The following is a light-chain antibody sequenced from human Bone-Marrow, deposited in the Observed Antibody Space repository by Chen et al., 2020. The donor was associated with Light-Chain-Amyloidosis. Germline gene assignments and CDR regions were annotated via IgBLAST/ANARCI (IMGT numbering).Light chain of an antibody. CDR3: QVWDRSSDRPV. V-gene: IGLV3-21*02. CDR1: NIGSTS. J-gene: IGLJ3*02. CDR2: DDS. Sequence: SYVLTQPSSVSVAPGQTATIACGGNNIGSTSVHWYQQTPGQAPLLGVYDDSDRPSGIPERLSGSHSGNTATLTISRVEAGDEADYYCQVWDRSSDRPVFGGGTKLTVL.